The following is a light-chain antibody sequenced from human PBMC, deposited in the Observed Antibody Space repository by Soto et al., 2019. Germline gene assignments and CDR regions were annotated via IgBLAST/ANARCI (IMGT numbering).Light chain of an antibody. CDR3: QQNFNFPRT. V-gene: IGKV1-12*01. Sequence: DIQLTQSPSSVSASVGARVTLTCRASQGISTWLAWYQQRPGKAPQLMIFAASSLQSGVPSRFSGSGSGTDCTLTISSLQPEDFATYYCQQNFNFPRTLGQGTKVDIK. J-gene: IGKJ1*01. CDR2: AAS. CDR1: QGISTW.